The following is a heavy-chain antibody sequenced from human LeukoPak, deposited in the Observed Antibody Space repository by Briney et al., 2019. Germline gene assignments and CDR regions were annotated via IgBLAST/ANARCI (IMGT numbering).Heavy chain of an antibody. J-gene: IGHJ4*02. CDR1: GFTFSSYG. V-gene: IGHV3-30*18. Sequence: GGSLRLSCAASGFTFSSYGMHWVRQAPGKGLEWVAVISFDESKQYYADSVNGRFTISRDNSKSTLYQQMNSLRAEDTAVYYCAKERVTQQPDYWGQGTLVIVSS. CDR3: AKERVTQQPDY. D-gene: IGHD1/OR15-1a*01. CDR2: ISFDESKQ.